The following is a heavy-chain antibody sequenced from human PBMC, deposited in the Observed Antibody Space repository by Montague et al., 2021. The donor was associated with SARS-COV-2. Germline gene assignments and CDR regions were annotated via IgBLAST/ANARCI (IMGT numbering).Heavy chain of an antibody. CDR3: ARWGEYYDSPYYYYAMDV. Sequence: SETLSLTCTVSSGSISPYYWSWIRQSPGKGLECIGYTPYSGSTDYNPSLKSRVTISIDTSKNQFSLKLSSVTAADTAVYYCARWGEYYDSPYYYYAMDVWGQGTTGTVSS. V-gene: IGHV4-59*12. CDR1: SGSISPYY. D-gene: IGHD3-3*01. J-gene: IGHJ6*02. CDR2: TPYSGST.